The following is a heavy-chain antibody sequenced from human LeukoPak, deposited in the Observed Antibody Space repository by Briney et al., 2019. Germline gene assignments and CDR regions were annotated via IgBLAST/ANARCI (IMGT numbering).Heavy chain of an antibody. D-gene: IGHD6-6*01. CDR1: GYTFTSYD. CDR3: ARGRRYSSSSGPINRD. V-gene: IGHV1-8*01. J-gene: IGHJ4*02. CDR2: MNPNSGNT. Sequence: ASVKVSCKASGYTFTSYDINWVRQATGQGLEWMGWMNPNSGNTGYAQKFQGRVTMTRNTSISTAYMELSSLRSEDTAVYYCARGRRYSSSSGPINRDWGRGTLVTVSS.